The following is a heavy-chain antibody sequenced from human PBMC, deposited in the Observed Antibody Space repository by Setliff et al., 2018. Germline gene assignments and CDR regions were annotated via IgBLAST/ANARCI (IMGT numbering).Heavy chain of an antibody. J-gene: IGHJ4*02. Sequence: SETLSLTCAVSGGPTIGYYWTWIRQAPGKGLEWIGYIHPWGGSSESTNYSPSLKSRITISLDKSKSQFSLKLSSVTAADTAVYYCARHFRSSKVQFLEYLTDYYFDSWGQGTLVTVSS. CDR3: ARHFRSSKVQFLEYLTDYYFDS. CDR1: GGPTIGYY. D-gene: IGHD3-3*01. CDR2: IHPWGGSSEST. V-gene: IGHV4-59*08.